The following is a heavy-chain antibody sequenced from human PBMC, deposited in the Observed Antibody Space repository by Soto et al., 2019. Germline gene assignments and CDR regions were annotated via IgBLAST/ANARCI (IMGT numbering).Heavy chain of an antibody. J-gene: IGHJ4*02. CDR3: ARGEGYCSSTSCDLDY. D-gene: IGHD2-2*01. CDR1: GGSFSGYY. CDR2: INHSGST. Sequence: QVQLQQWGAGLLKPSETLSLTCAVYGGSFSGYYWSWIRQPPGKGLEWIGEINHSGSTNYNPSLKSLVTISVDTSKNQFSLKLSSVTAADTAVYYCARGEGYCSSTSCDLDYWGQGTLVTVSS. V-gene: IGHV4-34*01.